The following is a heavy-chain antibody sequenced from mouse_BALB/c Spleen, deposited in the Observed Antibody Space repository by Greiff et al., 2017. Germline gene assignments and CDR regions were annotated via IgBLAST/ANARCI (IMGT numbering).Heavy chain of an antibody. CDR3: ARVYDYDEGWYFDV. Sequence: VQPQQSGPGLVAPSQSLSITCTVSGFSLTSYGVHWVRQPPGKGLEWLGVIWAGGSTNYNSALMSRLSISKDNSKSQVFLKMNSLQTDDTAMYYCARVYDYDEGWYFDVWGAGTTVTVSS. CDR1: GFSLTSYG. CDR2: IWAGGST. J-gene: IGHJ1*01. V-gene: IGHV2-9*02. D-gene: IGHD2-4*01.